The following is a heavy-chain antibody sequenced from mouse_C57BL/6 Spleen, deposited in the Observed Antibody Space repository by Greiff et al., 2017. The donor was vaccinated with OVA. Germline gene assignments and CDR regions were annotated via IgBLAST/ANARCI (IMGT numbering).Heavy chain of an antibody. Sequence: VQLQQSGAELVKPGASVKISCKASGYAFSSYWMNWVKQRPGKGLEWIGQIYPGDGDTNYNGKFKGKATLTADKSSSTAYMQLSSLTSEDSAVYFCARGASYYSNYDYAMDYWGQGTSVTVSS. CDR2: IYPGDGDT. CDR1: GYAFSSYW. CDR3: ARGASYYSNYDYAMDY. D-gene: IGHD2-5*01. J-gene: IGHJ4*01. V-gene: IGHV1-80*01.